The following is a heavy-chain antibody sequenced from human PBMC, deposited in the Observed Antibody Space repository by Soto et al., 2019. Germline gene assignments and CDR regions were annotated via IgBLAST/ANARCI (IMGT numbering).Heavy chain of an antibody. J-gene: IGHJ6*02. CDR3: AKASITIPSYGMDV. CDR1: GFTFNIYP. V-gene: IGHV3-23*01. CDR2: ISGTAGIT. D-gene: IGHD3-3*01. Sequence: VGSLRLSCAASGFTFNIYPMTWVRQAPGKGLEWVSAISGTAGITYYADSVKGRFTISRDNSKNTLYLQMNSLRAEDTAVYFCAKASITIPSYGMDVWGQGTTVTVSS.